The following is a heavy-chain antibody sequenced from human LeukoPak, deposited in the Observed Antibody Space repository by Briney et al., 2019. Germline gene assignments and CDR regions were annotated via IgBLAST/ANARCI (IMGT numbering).Heavy chain of an antibody. CDR3: ARATKLRYCSSTSCLSWFDP. J-gene: IGHJ5*02. D-gene: IGHD2-2*01. V-gene: IGHV4-31*03. CDR1: GGSISSGGYY. CDR2: IYYSGST. Sequence: SETLSHTCTVSGGSISSGGYYWSWIRQHPGKGLEWIGYIYYSGSTYYNPSLKSRVTISVDTSKNQFFLKLSSVTAADTAVYYCARATKLRYCSSTSCLSWFDPWGQGTLVTVSS.